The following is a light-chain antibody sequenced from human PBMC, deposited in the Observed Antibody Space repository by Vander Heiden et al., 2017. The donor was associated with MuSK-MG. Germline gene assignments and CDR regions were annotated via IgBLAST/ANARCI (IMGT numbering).Light chain of an antibody. CDR1: QSISSY. V-gene: IGKV1-39*01. CDR2: AAS. J-gene: IGKJ5*01. Sequence: DIQMTQSPSSLSASVGDRVTSTCRASQSISSYLNWYQQKPGKAPKLLIYAASRLQSGVPSRFSGSGSGTDFTLTISRLQPEDFATYYCQQSYSTHPFGQGTRLEIK. CDR3: QQSYSTHP.